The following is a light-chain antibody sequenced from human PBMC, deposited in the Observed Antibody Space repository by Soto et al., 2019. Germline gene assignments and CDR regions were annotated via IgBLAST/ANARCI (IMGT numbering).Light chain of an antibody. J-gene: IGLJ2*01. CDR2: EVS. V-gene: IGLV2-14*01. CDR3: NSYTSRSTVV. Sequence: QSVLTQPASVSGSPGQSITISCTGTSIDVGGYNYVSWYQHHPGKAPKLMIYEVSNRPSGVSNRFSGSKSGNTASLTISGLQAEDEADYYCNSYTSRSTVVFGGGTKLTVL. CDR1: SIDVGGYNY.